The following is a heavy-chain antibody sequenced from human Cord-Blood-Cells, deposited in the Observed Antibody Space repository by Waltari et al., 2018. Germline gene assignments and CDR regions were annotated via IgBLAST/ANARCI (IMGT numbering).Heavy chain of an antibody. D-gene: IGHD3-10*01. J-gene: IGHJ4*02. CDR3: AKVWGSGSYYNPFDY. Sequence: EVQLLESGGGLVQPGGSLRLSCAASGFTFSSYAMSWVRQAPGKGLEWVSAIRGSGGSTYYADSVKGRFTISRDNSKNTLYLQMNSLRAEDTAVYYCAKVWGSGSYYNPFDYWGQGTLVTVSS. CDR1: GFTFSSYA. CDR2: IRGSGGST. V-gene: IGHV3-23*01.